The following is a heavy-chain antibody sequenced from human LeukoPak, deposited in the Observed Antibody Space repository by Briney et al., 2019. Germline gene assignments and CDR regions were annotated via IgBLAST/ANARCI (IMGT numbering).Heavy chain of an antibody. V-gene: IGHV4-31*03. CDR2: IYYSGST. J-gene: IGHJ4*02. Sequence: PSETLSLTCTVSGGSISSGGYYWSWIRQRPGKGLEWIGYIYYSGSTYYNPSLKSRVTISVDTSKNQFSLKLSSVTAADTAVYYCARASSSSAFDYWGQGTLVTASS. CDR1: GGSISSGGYY. CDR3: ARASSSSAFDY. D-gene: IGHD6-13*01.